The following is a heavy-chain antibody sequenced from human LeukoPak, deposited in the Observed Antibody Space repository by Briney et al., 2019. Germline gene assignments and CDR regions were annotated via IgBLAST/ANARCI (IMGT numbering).Heavy chain of an antibody. D-gene: IGHD6-13*01. CDR3: ASHGYSSSWYFPN. V-gene: IGHV3-53*04. CDR2: IYSGGST. J-gene: IGHJ4*02. Sequence: GGSLRLSCAASGFTVSSNYMSWVRQAPGKGLEWVSVIYSGGSTYYADSVKGRFTISRHNSKNTLYLQMNSLRAEDTAVYYCASHGYSSSWYFPNWGQGTLVTVSS. CDR1: GFTVSSNY.